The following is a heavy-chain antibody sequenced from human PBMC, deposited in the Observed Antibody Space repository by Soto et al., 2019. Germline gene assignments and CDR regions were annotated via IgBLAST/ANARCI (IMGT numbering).Heavy chain of an antibody. CDR3: ARAQGSGFLVS. D-gene: IGHD3-10*01. CDR1: GGSISSGDYY. V-gene: IGHV4-30-4*01. J-gene: IGHJ4*02. CDR2: VDYSGGT. Sequence: QVQLQESGPGLVKPSQTLSLTCTVSGGSISSGDYYWSWIRQPPGKGLEWIGQVDYSGGTYYNPSLKSRVTLSVDTSKNPFSLKLSSVTAADTAVYYCARAQGSGFLVSWGQGTLVTVSS.